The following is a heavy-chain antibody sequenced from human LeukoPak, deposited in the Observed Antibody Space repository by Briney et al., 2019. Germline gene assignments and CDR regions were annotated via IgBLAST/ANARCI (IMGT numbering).Heavy chain of an antibody. V-gene: IGHV3-64*01. J-gene: IGHJ3*02. CDR1: GFTFSTYA. D-gene: IGHD6-13*01. Sequence: GGSLRLSCAASGFTFSTYAMQWVRQALGKGLEYVSVIITNGGSTYYANSVKGRFTISRDNSKNTLYLQMGSLRAEDMAVYYCARGLSSPGWADAFDIWGQGTAVTVSS. CDR3: ARGLSSPGWADAFDI. CDR2: IITNGGST.